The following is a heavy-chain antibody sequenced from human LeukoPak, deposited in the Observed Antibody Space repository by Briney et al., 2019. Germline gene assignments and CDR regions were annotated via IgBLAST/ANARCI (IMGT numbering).Heavy chain of an antibody. Sequence: GGPLRLSCAASGFTFSDHYLSWIRPAPGKGLEWGSNINSDGNTMYYADSVKGRFTISRDNAKNSLYLQMNSLRAEDTSIYYCARLADFWSGYYDFDYWGRGTLVTVSS. D-gene: IGHD3-3*01. CDR2: INSDGNTM. CDR1: GFTFSDHY. CDR3: ARLADFWSGYYDFDY. J-gene: IGHJ4*02. V-gene: IGHV3-11*04.